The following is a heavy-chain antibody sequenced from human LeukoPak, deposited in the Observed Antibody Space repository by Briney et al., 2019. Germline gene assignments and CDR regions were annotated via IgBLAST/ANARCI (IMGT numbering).Heavy chain of an antibody. Sequence: PGGSLRLSCATSGFSVSSYWLHWVRQSPAKGLVWVSRVNENGRSTSYADSVKGRFTISRDNAKNTLYLHMTSLRVEDSAVYYCVRSFRIPYCSGNSCYPTDFDFWGQGTLVTVSS. V-gene: IGHV3-74*01. J-gene: IGHJ4*02. CDR2: VNENGRST. CDR1: GFSVSSYW. CDR3: VRSFRIPYCSGNSCYPTDFDF. D-gene: IGHD2-15*01.